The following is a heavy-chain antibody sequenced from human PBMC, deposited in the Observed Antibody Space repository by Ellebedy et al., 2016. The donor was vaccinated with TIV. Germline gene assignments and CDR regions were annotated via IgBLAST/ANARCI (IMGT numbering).Heavy chain of an antibody. CDR1: GYTFTSYG. Sequence: ASVKVSCXASGYTFTSYGISWVRQAPGQGLEWMGWISAYNGNTNYAQKLQGRVTMTTDTSTSTAYMELRSLRSDDTAVYYCARVGECSGWCFNYYYYGMDVWGQGTTVTVSS. V-gene: IGHV1-18*01. CDR2: ISAYNGNT. CDR3: ARVGECSGWCFNYYYYGMDV. J-gene: IGHJ6*02. D-gene: IGHD6-19*01.